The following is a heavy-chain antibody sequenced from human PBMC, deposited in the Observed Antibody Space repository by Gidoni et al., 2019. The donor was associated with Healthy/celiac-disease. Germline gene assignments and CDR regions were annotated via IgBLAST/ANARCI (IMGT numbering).Heavy chain of an antibody. CDR2: IYYSGST. J-gene: IGHJ4*02. V-gene: IGHV4-31*02. D-gene: IGHD2-21*02. CDR3: ASTYGGNSALNY. Sequence: IYYSGSTYYNPSLKSRVTISVDTSKNQFSLKLSSVTAADTAVYYCASTYGGNSALNYWGQGTLVTVSS.